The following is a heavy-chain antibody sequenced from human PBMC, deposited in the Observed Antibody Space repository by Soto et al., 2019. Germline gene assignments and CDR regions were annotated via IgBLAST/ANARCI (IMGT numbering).Heavy chain of an antibody. CDR1: GYSFTSYW. V-gene: IGHV5-51*01. Sequence: PGESLKISCKGSGYSFTSYWIGWVRQMPGKGLEWMGIIYPGDSDTRYSPSFQGQVTISADKSISTAYLQWSSLKASDTAMYYCARHLGDIVVVPAATEYGMDVWGQGTKVTVSS. CDR3: ARHLGDIVVVPAATEYGMDV. J-gene: IGHJ6*02. D-gene: IGHD2-2*01. CDR2: IYPGDSDT.